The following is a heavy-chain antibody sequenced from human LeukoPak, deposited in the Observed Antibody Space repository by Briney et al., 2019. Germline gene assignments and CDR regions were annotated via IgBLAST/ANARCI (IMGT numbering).Heavy chain of an antibody. Sequence: GGSLRLSCAASGFTVSSNYMSWVRQAPGKGLEWVSVIYSGGSTYYADSVKGRFTISRDNSKNTLYLQMNSLRAEDTAVYYCARDPPNYYYSMDVWGQGTTVTVSS. CDR2: IYSGGST. CDR1: GFTVSSNY. V-gene: IGHV3-53*01. CDR3: ARDPPNYYYSMDV. J-gene: IGHJ6*02.